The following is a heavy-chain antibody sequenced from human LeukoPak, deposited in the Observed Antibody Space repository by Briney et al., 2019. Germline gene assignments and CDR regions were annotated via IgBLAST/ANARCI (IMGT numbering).Heavy chain of an antibody. Sequence: ASVKVSCKASGGTFSSYAISWVRQAPGQGLEWMGGIIPIFGTANYAQKFQGRVTITADESTSTAYMELSSLRSEDTAVYYCARDQIAAAVFGYWGQGTLVTVSS. CDR1: GGTFSSYA. CDR2: IIPIFGTA. J-gene: IGHJ4*02. D-gene: IGHD6-13*01. CDR3: ARDQIAAAVFGY. V-gene: IGHV1-69*01.